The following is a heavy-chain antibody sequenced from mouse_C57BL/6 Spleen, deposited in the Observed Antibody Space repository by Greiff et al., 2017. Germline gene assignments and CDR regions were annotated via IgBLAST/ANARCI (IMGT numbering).Heavy chain of an antibody. Sequence: QVQLQQPGAELVKPGASVKLSCKASGYTFTSYWMPWVQQRPGQGLEWIGEIDPSDSYTNYNQKFKGKATLTVDTSSSTAYMQLSSLTSEDSAVYYCARWNGNYGEGAMDYWGQGTSVTVSS. J-gene: IGHJ4*01. CDR1: GYTFTSYW. D-gene: IGHD2-1*01. CDR3: ARWNGNYGEGAMDY. CDR2: IDPSDSYT. V-gene: IGHV1-50*01.